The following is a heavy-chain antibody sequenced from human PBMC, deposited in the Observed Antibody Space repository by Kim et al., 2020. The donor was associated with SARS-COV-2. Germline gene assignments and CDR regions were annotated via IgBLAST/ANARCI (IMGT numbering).Heavy chain of an antibody. D-gene: IGHD3-10*01. CDR1: GYTFTSYA. CDR2: INTNTGNP. CDR3: AREVRDVLLWFGDVIGPNWFDP. Sequence: ASVKVSCKASGYTFTSYAMNWVRQAPGQGLEWMGWINTNTGNPTYAQGFTGRFVFSLDTSVSTAYLQISSLKAEDTAVYYCAREVRDVLLWFGDVIGPNWFDPWGQGTLVTVSS. J-gene: IGHJ5*02. V-gene: IGHV7-4-1*02.